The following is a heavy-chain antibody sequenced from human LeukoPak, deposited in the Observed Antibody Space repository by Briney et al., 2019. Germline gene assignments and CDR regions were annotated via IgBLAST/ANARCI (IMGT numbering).Heavy chain of an antibody. CDR1: GDSVSSISNS. Sequence: SQTLSLTCAISGDSVSSISNSWNWIRQSPAGGLEWLGRTFYRSRWYNEYSPSVRSRLTINPDTSKNQFSLQLISVTPEDTAVYFCAGGVRRFDSWGQGTLVTVSS. CDR3: AGGVRRFDS. V-gene: IGHV6-1*01. J-gene: IGHJ4*02. CDR2: TFYRSRWYN. D-gene: IGHD1-1*01.